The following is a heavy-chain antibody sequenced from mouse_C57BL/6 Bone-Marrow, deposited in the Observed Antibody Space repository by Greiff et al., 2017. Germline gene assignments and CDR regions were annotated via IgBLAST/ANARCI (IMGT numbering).Heavy chain of an antibody. CDR3: ARRYYGSRAWFAY. V-gene: IGHV5-6*01. CDR1: GFTFSSYG. Sequence: EVKLVESGGDLVKPGGSLKLSCAASGFTFSSYGMSWVRQTPDKRLEWVATISSGGSYTYYPDSVKWRFTISRENAKNTLYLQMSSLKSEDTAMYYCARRYYGSRAWFAYWGQGTLVTVSA. J-gene: IGHJ3*01. CDR2: ISSGGSYT. D-gene: IGHD1-1*01.